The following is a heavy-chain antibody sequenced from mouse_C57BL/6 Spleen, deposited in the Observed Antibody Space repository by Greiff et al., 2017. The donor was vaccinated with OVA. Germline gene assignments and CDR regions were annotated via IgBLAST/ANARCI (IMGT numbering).Heavy chain of an antibody. J-gene: IGHJ4*01. V-gene: IGHV5-16*01. CDR2: INYDGSST. Sequence: EVKLVESEGGLVQPGSSMKLSCTASGFTFSDYYMAWVRQVPEKGLEWVANINYDGSSTYYLDSLKSRFIISRDNAKNILYLQMSSLKSEDTATYYCVRDFRDGYLNYYAMDYWGQGTSVTVSS. CDR1: GFTFSDYY. D-gene: IGHD2-3*01. CDR3: VRDFRDGYLNYYAMDY.